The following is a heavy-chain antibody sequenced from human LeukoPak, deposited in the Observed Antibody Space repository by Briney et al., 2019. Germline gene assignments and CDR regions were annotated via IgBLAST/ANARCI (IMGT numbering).Heavy chain of an antibody. CDR1: GYTFTSYG. D-gene: IGHD6-19*01. Sequence: ASVKVSCKASGYTFTSYGISWVRQAPGQGLEWMGWISAYNGNTNYAQKLQGRVTMTTDTSTSTAYMELRSLRSDDTAVYCCARDLWQWLGFLFDYWGQGTLVTVSS. CDR2: ISAYNGNT. J-gene: IGHJ4*02. V-gene: IGHV1-18*01. CDR3: ARDLWQWLGFLFDY.